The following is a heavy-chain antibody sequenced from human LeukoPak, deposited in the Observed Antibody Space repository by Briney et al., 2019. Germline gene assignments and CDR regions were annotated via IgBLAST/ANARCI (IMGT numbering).Heavy chain of an antibody. V-gene: IGHV3-23*01. CDR3: ARSTTDFWSGDFDP. Sequence: PGGSLRLSCAASGFTFRNYAMSWVRQAPGKGLEWVSGINGADTTTLYADSVKGRFTISRDNSKNALSLQMNSLRAEDTAVYYCARSTTDFWSGDFDPWGQGTLVTVSS. J-gene: IGHJ5*02. D-gene: IGHD3-3*01. CDR2: INGADTTT. CDR1: GFTFRNYA.